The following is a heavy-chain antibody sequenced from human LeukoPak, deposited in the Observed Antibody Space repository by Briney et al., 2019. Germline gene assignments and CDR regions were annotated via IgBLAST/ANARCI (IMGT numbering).Heavy chain of an antibody. CDR2: IYRGGST. D-gene: IGHD3-9*01. CDR3: VGRFWYDIEPFDY. CDR1: GFTVSSKY. Sequence: GGSLRLSCAASGFTVSSKYMSWVRQAPGKGLEWVSVIYRGGSTYYADSVKGRFTISRDNSKNTLYLQMNSLRAEDTAVYYCVGRFWYDIEPFDYWGQGTLVTVSS. J-gene: IGHJ4*02. V-gene: IGHV3-66*01.